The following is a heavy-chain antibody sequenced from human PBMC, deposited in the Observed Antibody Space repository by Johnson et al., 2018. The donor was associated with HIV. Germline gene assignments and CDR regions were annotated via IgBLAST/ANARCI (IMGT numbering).Heavy chain of an antibody. J-gene: IGHJ3*02. CDR2: ISYDGRNK. Sequence: QVHLVESGGGVVQPGRSLRLSCAASGFTFSSYAIHWVRQAPGKGLEWVAVISYDGRNKDYAASLEGRFTISRDNSKNTLFLQVNSLRAEDTAMYYCVRDIAFYDSGSAISDAFDIWGQGTMVTVSS. V-gene: IGHV3-30*04. CDR1: GFTFSSYA. CDR3: VRDIAFYDSGSAISDAFDI. D-gene: IGHD3-22*01.